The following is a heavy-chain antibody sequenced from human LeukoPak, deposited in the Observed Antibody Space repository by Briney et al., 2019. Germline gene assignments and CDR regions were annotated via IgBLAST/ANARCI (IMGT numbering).Heavy chain of an antibody. CDR3: ARVLHGYYYGMDV. J-gene: IGHJ6*02. CDR2: IWYDGSNK. V-gene: IGHV3-33*08. Sequence: TGGSLRLSCAASGFIFSNYGMSWVRQAPGKGLEWVAVIWYDGSNKYYADSVKGRFTISRDNSKNTLYLQMNSLRAEDTAVYYCARVLHGYYYGMDVWGQGTTVTVSS. CDR1: GFIFSNYG. D-gene: IGHD2/OR15-2a*01.